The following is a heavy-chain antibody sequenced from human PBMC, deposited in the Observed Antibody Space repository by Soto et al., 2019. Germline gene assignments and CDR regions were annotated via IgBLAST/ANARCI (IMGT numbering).Heavy chain of an antibody. J-gene: IGHJ5*02. Sequence: SVKVSCKASGGTFSSYAISWVRQAPGQGLEWMGGIIPIFGTANYAQKFQGRVTITADESTSTAYMELSSLRSEDTAVYYCARDPTYYYDSSGYTPWGQGTLVTVSS. CDR1: GGTFSSYA. CDR2: IIPIFGTA. D-gene: IGHD3-22*01. CDR3: ARDPTYYYDSSGYTP. V-gene: IGHV1-69*13.